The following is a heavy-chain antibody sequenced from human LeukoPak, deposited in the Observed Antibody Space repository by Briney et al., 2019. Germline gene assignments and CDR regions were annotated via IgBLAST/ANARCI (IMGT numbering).Heavy chain of an antibody. Sequence: ASVKVSCKASGGTFSSYTISWVRQAPGQGLEWMGGIIPIFGAANDAQKFQGRVTITADESTSTAYMELRSLRSDDTGVYYCARGCSTTSCYYPEYYGMDVWGQGTTVTVSS. D-gene: IGHD2-2*01. CDR2: IIPIFGAA. J-gene: IGHJ6*02. CDR3: ARGCSTTSCYYPEYYGMDV. V-gene: IGHV1-69*13. CDR1: GGTFSSYT.